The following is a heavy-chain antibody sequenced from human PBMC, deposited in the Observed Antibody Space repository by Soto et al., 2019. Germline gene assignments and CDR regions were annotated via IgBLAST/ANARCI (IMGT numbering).Heavy chain of an antibody. CDR1: CYTLNSYV. D-gene: IGHD3-22*01. CDR3: ARDREYYYYDSSGYNY. CDR2: INAHNGNT. V-gene: IGHV1-18*01. J-gene: IGHJ4*02. Sequence: GPGKVSCKASCYTLNSYVITWGGQAPGQGLEWMGWINAHNGNTNYAQKLQGRVTMTTDTSTSTAYMELRNLRSDDTAVYYCARDREYYYYDSSGYNYWGQGTLVTVSS.